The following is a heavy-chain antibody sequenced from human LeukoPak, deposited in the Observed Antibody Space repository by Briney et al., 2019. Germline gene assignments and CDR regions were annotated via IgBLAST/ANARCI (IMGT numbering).Heavy chain of an antibody. CDR3: ARDQGVAAAANYYYGMDV. D-gene: IGHD6-13*01. CDR2: ISAYNGNT. Sequence: ASVKVSCKASGFTFSSHYMYWVRQAPGQGLEWMGWISAYNGNTNYAQKLQGRVTMTTDTSTSTAYMELRSLRSDDTAVYYCARDQGVAAAANYYYGMDVWGQGTTVTVSS. CDR1: GFTFSSHY. J-gene: IGHJ6*02. V-gene: IGHV1-18*04.